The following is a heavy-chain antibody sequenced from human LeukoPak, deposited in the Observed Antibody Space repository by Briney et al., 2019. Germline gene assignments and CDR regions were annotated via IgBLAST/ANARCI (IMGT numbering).Heavy chain of an antibody. CDR3: ARAQRLRQSDP. D-gene: IGHD6-19*01. CDR1: GYTFTSYY. Sequence: ASVKVSCKASGYTFTSYYMHWVRQAPGQGLEWMGIINPSGGSTSYAQKFQGRVTMTRDTSTSTVYMELSSLRSDDTAVYYCARAQRLRQSDPWGQGTLVTVSS. CDR2: INPSGGST. J-gene: IGHJ5*02. V-gene: IGHV1-46*01.